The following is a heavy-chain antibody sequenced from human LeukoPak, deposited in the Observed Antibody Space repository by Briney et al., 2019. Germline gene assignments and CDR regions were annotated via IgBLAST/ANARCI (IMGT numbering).Heavy chain of an antibody. CDR1: GYTFTGYY. J-gene: IGHJ4*02. D-gene: IGHD6-6*01. CDR3: ARVRIAARLFDY. CDR2: INPNSGGT. V-gene: IGHV1-2*02. Sequence: ASVKVSCKASGYTFTGYYMHWVRQAPGQGLEWMGWINPNSGGTNYAQKFQGRVTMTRDTPISTAYMELSRLRSDDTAVYYCARVRIAARLFDYWGQGTLVTVSS.